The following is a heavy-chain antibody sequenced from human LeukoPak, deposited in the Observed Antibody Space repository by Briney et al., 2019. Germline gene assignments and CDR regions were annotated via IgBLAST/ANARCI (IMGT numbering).Heavy chain of an antibody. CDR3: ARDPRYYYDSSGHYYPYYFDY. D-gene: IGHD3-22*01. J-gene: IGHJ4*02. CDR2: ISSSSSYI. V-gene: IGHV3-21*01. CDR1: GFTFSSYS. Sequence: GGSLRLSCAASGFTFSSYSMNWVRQAPGKGLEWVSSISSSSSYIYYADSVKGRFTISRDNAKNSLYLQMNSLRAEDTAVYYCARDPRYYYDSSGHYYPYYFDYWGQGTLVTVSS.